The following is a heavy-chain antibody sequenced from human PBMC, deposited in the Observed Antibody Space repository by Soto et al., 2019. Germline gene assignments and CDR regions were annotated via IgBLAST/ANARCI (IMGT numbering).Heavy chain of an antibody. CDR1: GFTFINYA. V-gene: IGHV3-23*01. D-gene: IGHD6-19*01. J-gene: IGHJ4*02. CDR3: AKDYGSSRYFFDY. CDR2: FSGNGANT. Sequence: GGSLRLSCAASGFTFINYAMTWVRQAPGEGLEWVSTFSGNGANTHYADSVKGRFSISRDNSKNTLYIQMNSLRADDTAIYYCAKDYGSSRYFFDYWGQGALVTVSS.